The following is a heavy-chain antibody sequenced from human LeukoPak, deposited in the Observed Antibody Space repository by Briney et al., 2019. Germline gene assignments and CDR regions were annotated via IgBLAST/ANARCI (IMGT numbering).Heavy chain of an antibody. Sequence: GESLKISCKGSGYSFTSNWIGWVRQMPGKGLEWMGIIHPGDSDTRYSPSFKGQVTISADKSISTAYLQWSSLKASDTAVYYCARIGSGYSLYYFDYWGQGTLVTVSS. CDR3: ARIGSGYSLYYFDY. CDR2: IHPGDSDT. D-gene: IGHD3-22*01. CDR1: GYSFTSNW. V-gene: IGHV5-51*01. J-gene: IGHJ4*02.